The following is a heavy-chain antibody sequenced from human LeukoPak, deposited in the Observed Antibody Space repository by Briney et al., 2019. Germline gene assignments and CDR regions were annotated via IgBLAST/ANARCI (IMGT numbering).Heavy chain of an antibody. Sequence: ASVKVSCKASGYTFTSYAIHWVRQAPGQRLEWMGWISAGNGNTKYSQNFQGRVTFISNTSATTAFMELSSLRSEDAAVYYCARDGYNRAFDIWGQGTMVTVSS. CDR1: GYTFTSYA. CDR2: ISAGNGNT. CDR3: ARDGYNRAFDI. J-gene: IGHJ3*02. D-gene: IGHD5-24*01. V-gene: IGHV1-3*01.